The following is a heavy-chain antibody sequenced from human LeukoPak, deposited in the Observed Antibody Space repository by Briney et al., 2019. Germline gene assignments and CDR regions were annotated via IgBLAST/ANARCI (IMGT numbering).Heavy chain of an antibody. J-gene: IGHJ4*02. V-gene: IGHV3-66*01. CDR1: GFTVSSNY. CDR3: ARSQSSSLIDY. Sequence: TGGSLRLSCAASGFTVSSNYMSWVRQAPGKGLEWVSVIYSGGSTYYADSVKGRFTFSRDNSKNTLYLQMNSLTVEDTAVYYCARSQSSSLIDYWGQGTLVTVSS. CDR2: IYSGGST. D-gene: IGHD6-13*01.